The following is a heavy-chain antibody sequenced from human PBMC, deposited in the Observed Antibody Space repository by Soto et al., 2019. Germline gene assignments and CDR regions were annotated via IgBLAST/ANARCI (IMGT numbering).Heavy chain of an antibody. V-gene: IGHV4-30-4*01. Sequence: QVQLQESGPGLVKPSQTLSLTCTVSGGSISSGDYYWSWIRQPPGKGLEWIGYIYYSGSTYYNPYLKSRVTISVDTSKNQFSLKLSSVTAADTTVYYCASFRCSGGSCALSPWGQGTLVTVSS. CDR2: IYYSGST. CDR1: GGSISSGDYY. D-gene: IGHD2-15*01. CDR3: ASFRCSGGSCALSP. J-gene: IGHJ5*02.